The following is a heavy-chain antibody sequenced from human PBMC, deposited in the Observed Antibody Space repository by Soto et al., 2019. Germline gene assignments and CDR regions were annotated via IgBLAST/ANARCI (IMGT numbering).Heavy chain of an antibody. J-gene: IGHJ4*02. V-gene: IGHV3-73*01. CDR2: IRNKGNNYAT. D-gene: IGHD5-18*01. CDR3: TSRRDWTAVDPLDY. Sequence: PGGSLRLSCAASGFTFSDSDMHWVRQASGKGLEWVGRIRNKGNNYATAYTASVKGRFTISRDDSKNTVYLQMNSLKIDDTAVYYCTSRRDWTAVDPLDYWGLGTLVTVSS. CDR1: GFTFSDSD.